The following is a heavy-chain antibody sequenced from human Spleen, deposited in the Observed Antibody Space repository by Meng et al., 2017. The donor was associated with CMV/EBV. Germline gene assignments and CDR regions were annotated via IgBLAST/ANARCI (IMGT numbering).Heavy chain of an antibody. CDR1: GFIFSNYG. Sequence: GGSLRLSCAASGFIFSNYGMYWVRQAPGKGLVWVAFIRSDGSSKYYGESVKGRFTISRDNSKKMLYLQMNSLRAEDTALYYCAKTPVIYFGELFAYWGQGTLVTVSS. CDR3: AKTPVIYFGELFAY. D-gene: IGHD3-10*01. J-gene: IGHJ4*02. V-gene: IGHV3-30*02. CDR2: IRSDGSSK.